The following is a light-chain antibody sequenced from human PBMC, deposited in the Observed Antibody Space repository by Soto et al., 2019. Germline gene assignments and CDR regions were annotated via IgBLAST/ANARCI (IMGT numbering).Light chain of an antibody. CDR1: QLINGY. V-gene: IGKV1-39*01. CDR2: TAS. J-gene: IGKJ1*01. CDR3: QQTYSPLRT. Sequence: DIQLTQSPSFLSASLGDRVTISCRASQLINGYLNWYQQKPGKAPRLLIYTASNLQSGVPSRFSGTRSGTDFTLIISDLQAEDFATYYCQQTYSPLRTFGQGTKVDIK.